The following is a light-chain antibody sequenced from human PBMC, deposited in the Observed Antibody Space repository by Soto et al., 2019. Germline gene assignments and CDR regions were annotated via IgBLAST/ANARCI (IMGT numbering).Light chain of an antibody. CDR1: SSDVGSYNL. J-gene: IGLJ2*01. Sequence: QSVLTQPASVSGSPGQSITISCTGTSSDVGSYNLVSWYQQHPGKAPKLMIYEVSKRPSGVSNRFSGSKSGNTASLTISGLQAEDEVDYYCCSYAGSSTYVVFGGGTKLTVL. CDR3: CSYAGSSTYVV. V-gene: IGLV2-23*02. CDR2: EVS.